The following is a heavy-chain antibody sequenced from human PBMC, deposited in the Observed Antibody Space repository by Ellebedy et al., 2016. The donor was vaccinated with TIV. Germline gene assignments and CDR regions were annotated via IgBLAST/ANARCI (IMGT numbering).Heavy chain of an antibody. V-gene: IGHV4-34*12. CDR3: ARHFGWGTPYYLDY. CDR1: GHSFSGFY. CDR2: VIHNGST. J-gene: IGHJ4*02. D-gene: IGHD3-3*01. Sequence: MPSETLSLTCAVYGHSFSGFYWSWIRQPPAQVLVWIGEVIHNGSTNYNTSLKSRVTMSLDTSKNQFSLNLTSVTSVDTAVNYCARHFGWGTPYYLDYWGQGILVTVSS.